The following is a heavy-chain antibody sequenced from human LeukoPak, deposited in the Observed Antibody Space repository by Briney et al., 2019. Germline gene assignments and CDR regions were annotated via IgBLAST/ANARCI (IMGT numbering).Heavy chain of an antibody. Sequence: SVKVSCTASGGTFSSYAISWVPQAPGQGLEWMGGIIPIFGTANYAQKFQGRVTITADESTSTAYMELSSLRSEDTAVYYCARVVVVTAPPYMDVWGKGTTVTISS. J-gene: IGHJ6*03. D-gene: IGHD2-21*02. CDR1: GGTFSSYA. V-gene: IGHV1-69*01. CDR2: IIPIFGTA. CDR3: ARVVVVTAPPYMDV.